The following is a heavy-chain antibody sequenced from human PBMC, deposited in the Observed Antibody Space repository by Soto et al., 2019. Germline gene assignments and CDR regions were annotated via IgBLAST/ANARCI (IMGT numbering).Heavy chain of an antibody. D-gene: IGHD3-10*01. Sequence: GGSLRLSCAASGFTFSSYAMSWVRQAPGKGLEWVSAISGSGGSTYYADSVKGRFTISRDNSKNTLYLQMNSLRAENTAVYYCAKDPGVTMVRGVITRPFDYWGQGTLVIVSS. V-gene: IGHV3-23*01. CDR2: ISGSGGST. CDR1: GFTFSSYA. J-gene: IGHJ4*02. CDR3: AKDPGVTMVRGVITRPFDY.